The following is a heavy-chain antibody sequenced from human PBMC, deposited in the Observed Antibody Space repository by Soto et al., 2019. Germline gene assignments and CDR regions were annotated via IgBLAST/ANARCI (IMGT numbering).Heavy chain of an antibody. CDR2: IYHSGST. J-gene: IGHJ4*02. Sequence: SETLSLTCAVSGRSISSGGYFWIWIRQPPGKGLEWIGYIYHSGSTYYNPSRKSRVTISVDRSKNQFSLKLSSVTAAVTAVYYCAGGIAARPLGYWGQGTLVTVSS. V-gene: IGHV4-30-2*01. D-gene: IGHD6-6*01. CDR1: GRSISSGGYF. CDR3: AGGIAARPLGY.